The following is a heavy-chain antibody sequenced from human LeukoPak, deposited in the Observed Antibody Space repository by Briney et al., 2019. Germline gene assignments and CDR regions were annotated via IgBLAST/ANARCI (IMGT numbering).Heavy chain of an antibody. CDR1: GFAFSTYW. CDR2: LNSDGSIT. D-gene: IGHD6-19*01. Sequence: PGGSLRLSCEASGFAFSTYWMHWVRQAPGKGLVWVSRLNSDGSITTYADSVKGRFTISRDNAKNTLYLQMNSLRAEDTAVYYCARVLGTGYASGWFGGAFHYWGQGSLVTVSS. CDR3: ARVLGTGYASGWFGGAFHY. V-gene: IGHV3-74*03. J-gene: IGHJ4*02.